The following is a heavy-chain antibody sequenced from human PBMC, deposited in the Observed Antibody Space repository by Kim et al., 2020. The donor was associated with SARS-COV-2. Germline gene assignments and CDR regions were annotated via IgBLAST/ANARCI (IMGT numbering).Heavy chain of an antibody. CDR2: IYTSGST. CDR1: GGSISSYY. V-gene: IGHV4-4*07. Sequence: SETLSLTCTVSGGSISSYYWSWIRQPAGKGLEWIGRIYTSGSTNYNPSLKSRVTMSVDTSKNQFSLKLSSVTAADTAVYYCARDPFWFSLDYYYGMDVWCQGTTVTVSS. D-gene: IGHD3-10*01. CDR3: ARDPFWFSLDYYYGMDV. J-gene: IGHJ6*02.